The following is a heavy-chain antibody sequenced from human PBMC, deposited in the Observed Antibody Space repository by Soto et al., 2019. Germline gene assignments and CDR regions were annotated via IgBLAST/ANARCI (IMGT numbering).Heavy chain of an antibody. V-gene: IGHV4-34*02. J-gene: IGHJ4*02. CDR1: GGPFSGYY. CDR3: ARGGGYCNHTSCAIDS. Sequence: QVQLQQWGAGQLKPSETLSLTCAVHGESFSGYGGPFSGYYWSWIRQTPGKGLEWIGEINHRGGAIYQASPKSRVHISVDTSKNQCSLNLSSVTAADTAVYYCARGGGYCNHTSCAIDSWGRGTPVTVSS. CDR2: INHRGGA. D-gene: IGHD2-15*01.